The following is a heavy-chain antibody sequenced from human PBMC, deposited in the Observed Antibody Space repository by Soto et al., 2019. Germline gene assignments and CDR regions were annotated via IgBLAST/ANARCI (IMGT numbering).Heavy chain of an antibody. J-gene: IGHJ5*02. D-gene: IGHD6-19*01. Sequence: SETLSLTCFVSCYSITAGGYYWSWIRHHPGKGLEWIGSFYSSGSIIYNPSLRSRVSISGDTSSNQFSMSLTSVTAADTARYYCARMYSSGSGWFHPWGQGTLVTVSS. V-gene: IGHV4-31*03. CDR3: ARMYSSGSGWFHP. CDR2: FYSSGSI. CDR1: CYSITAGGYY.